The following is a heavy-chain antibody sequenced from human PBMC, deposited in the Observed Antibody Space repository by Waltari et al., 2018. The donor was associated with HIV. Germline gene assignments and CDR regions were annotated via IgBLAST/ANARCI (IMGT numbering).Heavy chain of an antibody. Sequence: QVQLVQSGAELKTPGASVTVSCKASGYNFTSYAIHWLRQAPGQRPEWSAWVNPGNGYTNYSRKFQGGGTVARDEVAETPYLVLTSVTTEDTAVYYCVRGPACSGGTCYTLFDFWGQGTLVSVTS. CDR1: GYNFTSYA. J-gene: IGHJ4*02. CDR2: VNPGNGYT. CDR3: VRGPACSGGTCYTLFDF. D-gene: IGHD2-15*01. V-gene: IGHV1-3*01.